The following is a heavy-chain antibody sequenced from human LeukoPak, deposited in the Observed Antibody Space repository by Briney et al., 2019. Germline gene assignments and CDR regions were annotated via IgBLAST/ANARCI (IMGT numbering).Heavy chain of an antibody. CDR3: ARWDGYSSSPDY. Sequence: ASVKVSCKASGYSLTGYYMHWLRQAPGQGLEWMGWINPNSGDTGYAQKFQGRVSMTRDMSISTIYMELTRLRSDDTALYYCARWDGYSSSPDYWGQGTLVTVSS. CDR2: INPNSGDT. V-gene: IGHV1-2*02. D-gene: IGHD6-13*01. CDR1: GYSLTGYY. J-gene: IGHJ4*02.